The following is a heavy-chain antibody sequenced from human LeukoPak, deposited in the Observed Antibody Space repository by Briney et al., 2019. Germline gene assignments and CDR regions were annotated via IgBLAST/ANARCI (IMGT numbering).Heavy chain of an antibody. CDR1: GFTFSSYW. CDR2: IKQDGSEK. Sequence: GGSLRLSCAASGFTFSSYWMSWVRQAPGKGLEWVANIKQDGSEKYYVDSVEGRFTISRGNAKNSLYLQMNSLRAEDTAVYYCARGALYYDFWSGYHGDAFDIWGQGTMVTVSS. V-gene: IGHV3-7*01. J-gene: IGHJ3*02. D-gene: IGHD3-3*01. CDR3: ARGALYYDFWSGYHGDAFDI.